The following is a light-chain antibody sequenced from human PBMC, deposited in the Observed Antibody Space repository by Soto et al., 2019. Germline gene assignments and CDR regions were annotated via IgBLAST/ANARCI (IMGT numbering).Light chain of an antibody. CDR2: DAS. J-gene: IGKJ1*01. Sequence: EIVLTQSPGTLSLSPGERATLSCRASQSIRKNLGWYQHKPGQAPRLLIYDASGRAAGVPDRFSGSGSGTDFTLTASRLENEDFAVYYWRQYGGSSRPVGQRTKVGIK. CDR3: RQYGGSSRP. CDR1: QSIRKN. V-gene: IGKV3-20*01.